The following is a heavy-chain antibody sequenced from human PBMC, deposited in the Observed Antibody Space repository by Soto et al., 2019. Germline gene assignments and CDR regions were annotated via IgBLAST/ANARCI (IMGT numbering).Heavy chain of an antibody. Sequence: GESLKISCAASGFTFSSYSMNWVRQAPGKGLEWVSSISSSSSYIYYADSVKGRFTISRDNAKNSLYLQMNSLRAEDTAVYYCARDMGIAATFDYWGQGTLVTVSS. V-gene: IGHV3-21*01. D-gene: IGHD6-13*01. J-gene: IGHJ4*02. CDR1: GFTFSSYS. CDR3: ARDMGIAATFDY. CDR2: ISSSSSYI.